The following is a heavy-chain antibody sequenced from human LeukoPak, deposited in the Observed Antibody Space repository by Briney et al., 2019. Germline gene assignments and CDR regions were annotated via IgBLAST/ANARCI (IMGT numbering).Heavy chain of an antibody. CDR2: IYSGGST. Sequence: PGGSLRLSCAASGFTVSSNYMSWVRQAPGKGLEWVSVIYSGGSTYYADSVKGRFTISRDNSKNTLYLQMNSLRAEDTAVYYCARVGGFGELYVDYWGQGTLVTVSS. CDR3: ARVGGFGELYVDY. V-gene: IGHV3-66*01. D-gene: IGHD3-10*01. CDR1: GFTVSSNY. J-gene: IGHJ4*02.